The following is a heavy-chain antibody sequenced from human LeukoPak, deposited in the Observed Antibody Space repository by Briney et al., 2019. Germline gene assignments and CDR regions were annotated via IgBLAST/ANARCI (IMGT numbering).Heavy chain of an antibody. V-gene: IGHV3-66*01. Sequence: PGGSLRLSCAASGFTVSSNYMSWVRQAPGKGLEWVSVIYSGGSTYYADSVKGRFTISRDNSKNTLYLQMNSLGAEDTAVYYCASTGGLPPFDYWGQGTLVTVSS. CDR3: ASTGGLPPFDY. CDR2: IYSGGST. D-gene: IGHD5-18*01. CDR1: GFTVSSNY. J-gene: IGHJ4*02.